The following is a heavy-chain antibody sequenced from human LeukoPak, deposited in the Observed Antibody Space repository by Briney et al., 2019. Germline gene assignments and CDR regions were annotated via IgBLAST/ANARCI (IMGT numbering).Heavy chain of an antibody. CDR2: IWYDGGDE. D-gene: IGHD3-22*01. J-gene: IGHJ3*02. Sequence: GVSLRLSCAASGFTFSTYGMHWVRQAPGKGLEWVACIWYDGGDEYYADFVKGRFTISRDNSKNSLFLQMNSLRAEDTAVYYCASPPDYYDRRGSNRGDDAFNIWGQGTMVPVSS. CDR3: ASPPDYYDRRGSNRGDDAFNI. CDR1: GFTFSTYG. V-gene: IGHV3-33*01.